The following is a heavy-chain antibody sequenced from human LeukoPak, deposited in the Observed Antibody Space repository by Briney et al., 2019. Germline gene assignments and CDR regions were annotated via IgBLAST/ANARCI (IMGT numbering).Heavy chain of an antibody. CDR2: IYYSGST. CDR1: GGSISSSSYY. V-gene: IGHV4-61*05. D-gene: IGHD4-17*01. CDR3: ARVRGDYGEDSYYYYMDV. Sequence: SETLSLTCTVSGGSISSSSYYWSWIRQPPGKGLEWIGYIYYSGSTNYNPSLKSRVTISVDTSKNQFSPRLSSVTAADTAVYYCARVRGDYGEDSYYYYMDVWGKGTTVTISS. J-gene: IGHJ6*03.